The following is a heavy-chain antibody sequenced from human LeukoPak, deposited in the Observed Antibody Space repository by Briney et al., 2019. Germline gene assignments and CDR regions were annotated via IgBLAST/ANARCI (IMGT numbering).Heavy chain of an antibody. V-gene: IGHV3-33*06. CDR1: GFTFSSYG. CDR2: IWYDESDE. CDR3: AKDWSYGPYYFDY. Sequence: GGSLRLSCAASGFTFSSYGMHWVRQAPGKGLEWVAVIWYDESDEHYADSVKGRFTISRDNSKNTLYLQMNSLRAEDTAVYYCAKDWSYGPYYFDYWGQGTLVTVSS. D-gene: IGHD1-26*01. J-gene: IGHJ4*02.